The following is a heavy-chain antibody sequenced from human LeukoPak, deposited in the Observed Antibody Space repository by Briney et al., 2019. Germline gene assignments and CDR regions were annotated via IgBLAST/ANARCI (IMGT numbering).Heavy chain of an antibody. V-gene: IGHV1-69*04. CDR1: GGTFSSYA. CDR3: ARQTAKKWDLPGSFGS. J-gene: IGHJ4*02. D-gene: IGHD1-26*01. CDR2: IIPILGIA. Sequence: ASVKVSCKASGGTFSSYAISWARQAPGQGLAWMGRIIPILGIANYAQKFQGRVTITADKSTSTAYMELSSLRSEDTAVYYCARQTAKKWDLPGSFGSWGQGILVTVSS.